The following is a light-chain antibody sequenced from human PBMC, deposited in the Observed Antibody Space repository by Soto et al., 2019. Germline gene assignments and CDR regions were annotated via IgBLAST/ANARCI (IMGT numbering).Light chain of an antibody. CDR3: GAWDKSLSAEV. J-gene: IGLJ3*02. CDR1: SSNFEKIY. V-gene: IGLV1-51*01. CDR2: DGN. Sequence: QSVLTQPPSVSAAPGQNVTISCSGSSSNFEKIYVSWYQQFPGTAPTRLIYDGNKRPSGIPDRCSGSKSGTSAILGITGLQTGDEADYYCGAWDKSLSAEVFGGGTKLTVL.